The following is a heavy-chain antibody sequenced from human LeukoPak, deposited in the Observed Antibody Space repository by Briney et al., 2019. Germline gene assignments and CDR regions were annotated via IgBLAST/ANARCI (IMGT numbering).Heavy chain of an antibody. CDR3: ARDALYYYDSSGSSISYMDV. CDR1: GGSISSHY. V-gene: IGHV4-59*11. CDR2: IYYSGST. Sequence: SETLSLTCTVSGGSISSHYWSWIRQPPGKGLEWIGYIYYSGSTNYNPSLKSRVTVSVDTSKNQFSLKLSSVTAADTAVYYCARDALYYYDSSGSSISYMDVWGKGTTVTVSS. J-gene: IGHJ6*03. D-gene: IGHD3-22*01.